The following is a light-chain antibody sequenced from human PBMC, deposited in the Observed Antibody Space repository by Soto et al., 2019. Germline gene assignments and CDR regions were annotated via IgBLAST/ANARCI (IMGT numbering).Light chain of an antibody. J-gene: IGLJ2*01. Sequence: NFMLIQPHSVSDSPGKTVTISCTRSSVNIASFYVQWYQQRPGSAPTNVIYEDTERPSGVPDRFSGSIDTSSNSASLTISGLKTEDEADYYCQSYANSNQEVFGGGTKLTVL. CDR2: EDT. V-gene: IGLV6-57*04. CDR3: QSYANSNQEV. CDR1: SVNIASFY.